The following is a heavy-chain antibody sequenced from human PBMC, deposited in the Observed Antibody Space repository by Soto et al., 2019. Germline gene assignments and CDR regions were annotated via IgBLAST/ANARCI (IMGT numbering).Heavy chain of an antibody. CDR1: GGSIISDY. D-gene: IGHD2-15*01. J-gene: IGHJ4*02. CDR3: VRHYCDGGNCYQFDH. V-gene: IGHV4-59*08. Sequence: ASETLSLTCTVSGGSIISDYCSWIRQSPWKGLEWIGVISSRATTNYNPSLKSRAIVSMDTSKNQFSLKLFSVTAADTAVYYCVRHYCDGGNCYQFDHWGQGTPVTVS. CDR2: ISSRATT.